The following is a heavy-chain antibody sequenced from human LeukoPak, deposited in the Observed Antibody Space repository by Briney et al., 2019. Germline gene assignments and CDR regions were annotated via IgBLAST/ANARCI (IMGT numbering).Heavy chain of an antibody. Sequence: SETLSLTCTVSGGSISSSSYYWGWIRQPQGKGLEWIGSIYYSGSTYYNPSIKSRVTISVDTSKNQFSLKLSSVTAADTAVYYCARSLSSEYYDILTGRYHFDYWGQGTLVTVSS. CDR2: IYYSGST. CDR1: GGSISSSSYY. CDR3: ARSLSSEYYDILTGRYHFDY. V-gene: IGHV4-39*01. J-gene: IGHJ4*02. D-gene: IGHD3-9*01.